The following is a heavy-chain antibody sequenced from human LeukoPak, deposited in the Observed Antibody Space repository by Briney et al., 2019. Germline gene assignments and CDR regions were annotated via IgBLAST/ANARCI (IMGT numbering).Heavy chain of an antibody. V-gene: IGHV1-8*01. Sequence: ASVKVSCKASGYTFTSYDINWVRQATGQGLEWMGWMNPNSGNTGYAQKFQGRVTMTRNTSISTAYMELRSLRSDDTAVYFCARDQGRVLVAEYYFDYWGQGTLVTVSS. CDR1: GYTFTSYD. J-gene: IGHJ4*02. D-gene: IGHD5-12*01. CDR2: MNPNSGNT. CDR3: ARDQGRVLVAEYYFDY.